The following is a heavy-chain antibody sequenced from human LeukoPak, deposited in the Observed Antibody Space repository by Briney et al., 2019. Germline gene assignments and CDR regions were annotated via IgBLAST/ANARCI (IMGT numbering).Heavy chain of an antibody. Sequence: SETLSLTCTVSGGSISSYYWSWIRQPPGKGLEWIGYIYYSGSTNYNPSLKSRVTISVDTSKNQFSLKLSSVTAADTAVYYCARVPGIPTYCGGDCYYYYYYGMDVWGQGTTVTVSS. J-gene: IGHJ6*02. V-gene: IGHV4-59*01. CDR3: ARVPGIPTYCGGDCYYYYYYGMDV. CDR2: IYYSGST. CDR1: GGSISSYY. D-gene: IGHD2-21*02.